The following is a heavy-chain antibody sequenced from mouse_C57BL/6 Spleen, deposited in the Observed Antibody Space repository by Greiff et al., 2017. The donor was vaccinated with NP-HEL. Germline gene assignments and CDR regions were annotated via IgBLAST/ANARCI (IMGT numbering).Heavy chain of an antibody. Sequence: EVQLQQSGPELVKPGASVKISCKASGYTFTDYYMNWVKQSPGKSLEWIGDINPNNGGTSYNQKFKGKATLTVDKSSSTAYMELRSLTSEDSAVYYYARHYDYDDYFDYWGQGTTLTVSS. CDR3: ARHYDYDDYFDY. J-gene: IGHJ2*01. V-gene: IGHV1-26*01. CDR1: GYTFTDYY. D-gene: IGHD2-4*01. CDR2: INPNNGGT.